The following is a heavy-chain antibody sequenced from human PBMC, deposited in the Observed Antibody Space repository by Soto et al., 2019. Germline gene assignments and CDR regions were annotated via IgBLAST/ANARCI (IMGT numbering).Heavy chain of an antibody. CDR2: VYSTGST. V-gene: IGHV4-59*08. CDR3: ASAQGSGFLVS. Sequence: PSETLSLTCTVSGGSINNNYWIWVRQPPGKGLEWIGYVYSTGSTNSSPSLKTRVTTSVDTSKNQFSLKLSSVTAADTAVYYCASAQGSGFLVSWGQGTLVPVSS. J-gene: IGHJ4*02. D-gene: IGHD3-10*01. CDR1: GGSINNNY.